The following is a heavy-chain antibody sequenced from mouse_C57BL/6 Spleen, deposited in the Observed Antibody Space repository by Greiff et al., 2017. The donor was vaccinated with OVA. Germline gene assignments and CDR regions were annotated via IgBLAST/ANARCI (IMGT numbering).Heavy chain of an antibody. J-gene: IGHJ3*01. CDR1: GFTFSSYG. Sequence: EVHLVESGGDLVKPGGSLKLSCAASGFTFSSYGMSWVRQTPDKRLEWVATLSSGGSYTYYPASVKGRFTISRDNAKNTLYLQMSSLKSEDTAMYYCARRVRDYAWFAYWGQGTLVTVSA. D-gene: IGHD2-4*01. CDR3: ARRVRDYAWFAY. CDR2: LSSGGSYT. V-gene: IGHV5-6*01.